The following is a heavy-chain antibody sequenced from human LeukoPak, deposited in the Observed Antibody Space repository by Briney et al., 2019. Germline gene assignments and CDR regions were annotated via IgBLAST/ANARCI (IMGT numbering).Heavy chain of an antibody. CDR2: IKSKGSGGTT. J-gene: IGHJ4*02. CDR1: GLTFSDAW. D-gene: IGHD2-2*01. V-gene: IGHV3-15*01. Sequence: GGSLRLSCAVSGLTFSDAWMSWVRQAPGKGLEWVGRIKSKGSGGTTDYAAPVKGRFTVSRDDSQNTVYLQMNSLKPEDTAVYYCAHIAVALGDMRSWGQGTLVTVSS. CDR3: AHIAVALGDMRS.